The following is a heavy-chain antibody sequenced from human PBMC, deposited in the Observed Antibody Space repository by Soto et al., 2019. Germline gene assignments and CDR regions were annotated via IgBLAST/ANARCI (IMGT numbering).Heavy chain of an antibody. CDR2: IYWDDDK. J-gene: IGHJ4*02. Sequence: SGPTLVNPTQTLTLTCTFSGFSLSTSGVGVGWIRQPPGKALEWLALIYWDDDKRYSPSLKSRLTITKDTSKNQVVLTMTNMDPVVTATYYCAHRSRGDYDFWSGYLDYYFDYWGQGTLVTVSS. CDR1: GFSLSTSGVG. D-gene: IGHD3-3*01. CDR3: AHRSRGDYDFWSGYLDYYFDY. V-gene: IGHV2-5*02.